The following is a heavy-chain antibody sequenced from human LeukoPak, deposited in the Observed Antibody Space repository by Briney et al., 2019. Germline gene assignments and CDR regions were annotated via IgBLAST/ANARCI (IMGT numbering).Heavy chain of an antibody. J-gene: IGHJ4*02. D-gene: IGHD2-15*01. V-gene: IGHV4-4*02. CDR2: IYHSGST. CDR1: GDSISSTSW. CDR3: SRGCSAGSCYGEY. Sequence: PSETLSLTCAVSGDSISSTSWWSWVRQPPGKGLEWIGEIYHSGSTNYNPSLKSRVTISIDKSKNQFSLNLNPVTAADTAVYYCSRGCSAGSCYGEYWGQGTLVTVSS.